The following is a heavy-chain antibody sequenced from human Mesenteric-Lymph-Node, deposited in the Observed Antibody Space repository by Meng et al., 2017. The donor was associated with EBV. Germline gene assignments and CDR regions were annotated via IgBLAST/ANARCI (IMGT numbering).Heavy chain of an antibody. CDR2: VNHGGAT. D-gene: IGHD3-16*01. V-gene: IGHV4-34*02. CDR3: ATLGSFASSIDP. CDR1: GASFSDYY. Sequence: QVKLQRWGAGLLKPSETLSLTCAVYGASFSDYYWTWIRQPPGKGLEWIGEVNHGGATIYNPSLESRVTISIDTSKNQFSLKVTSVTAADTAVYFCATLGSFASSIDPWGQGTLVTVSS. J-gene: IGHJ5*02.